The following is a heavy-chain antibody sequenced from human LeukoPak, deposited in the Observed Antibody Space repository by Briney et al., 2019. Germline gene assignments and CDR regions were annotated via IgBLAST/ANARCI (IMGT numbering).Heavy chain of an antibody. Sequence: ASVKVSCKASGYTFTSYDINWVRQATGQGLEWMGWMNPNSGNTGYAQKFQGRVTMTRNTSISTAYMELSSLRSEDTAVYYCARGQRYYYDSSGYDTQNWGQGTLVTVYS. CDR2: MNPNSGNT. D-gene: IGHD3-22*01. J-gene: IGHJ4*02. CDR1: GYTFTSYD. CDR3: ARGQRYYYDSSGYDTQN. V-gene: IGHV1-8*01.